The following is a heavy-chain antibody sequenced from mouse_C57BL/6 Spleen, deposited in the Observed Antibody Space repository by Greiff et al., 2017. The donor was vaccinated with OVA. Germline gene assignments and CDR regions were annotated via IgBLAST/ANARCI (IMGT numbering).Heavy chain of an antibody. V-gene: IGHV14-4*01. D-gene: IGHD1-1*01. J-gene: IGHJ4*01. CDR3: TTLDTTVGYAMDY. CDR1: GFNIKDDY. CDR2: IDPENGDT. Sequence: VHVKQSGAELVRPGASVKLSCTASGFNIKDDYMHWVKQRPEQGLEWIGWIDPENGDTEYASKFQGKATITADTSSNTAYLQLSSLTSEDTAVYYCTTLDTTVGYAMDYWGQGTSVTVSS.